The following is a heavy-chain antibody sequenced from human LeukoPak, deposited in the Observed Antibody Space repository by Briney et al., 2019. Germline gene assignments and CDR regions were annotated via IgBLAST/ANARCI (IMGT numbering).Heavy chain of an antibody. Sequence: GESLKISCKGSGYSFSTYWIAWVRQLPGKGLEWMGIIYPGDSDTRYSPSFQGQVTISADKSISTAYLQWSSLKASDTAMYYCAREVSSSYDYWGQGTLVTVSS. CDR1: GYSFSTYW. V-gene: IGHV5-51*01. D-gene: IGHD6-6*01. CDR2: IYPGDSDT. J-gene: IGHJ4*02. CDR3: AREVSSSYDY.